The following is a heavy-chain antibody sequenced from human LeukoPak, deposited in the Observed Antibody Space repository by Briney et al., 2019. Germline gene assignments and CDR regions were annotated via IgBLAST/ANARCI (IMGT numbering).Heavy chain of an antibody. D-gene: IGHD3-10*01. J-gene: IGHJ6*02. CDR2: ISAYNGNT. CDR3: ARGTDYYGSGSYLTGYYYYGMDV. Sequence: GASVKVSCKASGYTFTSYGISWVRQAPGQGLEWMGWISAYNGNTNYAQKLQGRVTMTTDTSTSIAYMELRSLRSDDTAVYYCARGTDYYGSGSYLTGYYYYGMDVWGQGTTVTVSS. V-gene: IGHV1-18*01. CDR1: GYTFTSYG.